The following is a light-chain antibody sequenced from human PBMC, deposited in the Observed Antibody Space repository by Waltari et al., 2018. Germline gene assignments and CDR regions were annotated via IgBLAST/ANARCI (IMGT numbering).Light chain of an antibody. J-gene: IGKJ3*01. V-gene: IGKV1-33*01. CDR2: AAS. CDR3: QQFDNPLFT. Sequence: DNPMTQFPSPLSASVGKRVTLTCQASPDLSNYLNWYQQKPGKAPKLLIYAASNLETGVPSRFSGSGSGTDFTFTISSLQPEDIATYYCQQFDNPLFTFGPGTKVDI. CDR1: PDLSNY.